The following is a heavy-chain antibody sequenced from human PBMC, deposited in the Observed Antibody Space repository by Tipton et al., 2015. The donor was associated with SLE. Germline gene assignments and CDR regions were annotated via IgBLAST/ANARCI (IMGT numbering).Heavy chain of an antibody. D-gene: IGHD4-17*01. CDR2: IYYSGST. V-gene: IGHV4-59*01. CDR1: GGSISSYY. Sequence: TLSLTCTVSGGSISSYYWSWIRQPPGKGLEWIGYIYYSGSTNYNPSLKSRVTISVDTSKNQFSLKLSSVTAADTAVYYCARVDYGDYRGGAFDIWGQGTMVPVSS. J-gene: IGHJ3*02. CDR3: ARVDYGDYRGGAFDI.